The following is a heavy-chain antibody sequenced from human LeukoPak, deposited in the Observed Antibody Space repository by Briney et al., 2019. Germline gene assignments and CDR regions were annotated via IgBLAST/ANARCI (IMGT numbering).Heavy chain of an antibody. CDR3: ARDSYVDSEAVRWFDP. V-gene: IGHV3-66*01. D-gene: IGHD4-17*01. Sequence: GGSLRLSCAASGFTFSSYAMSWVRQAPGKGLEWVSVIYRCGPTYYADSVKGRFTISRDNSKNTLYLQMNSLRAEDTAVYYCARDSYVDSEAVRWFDPWGQGTLVTVSS. CDR1: GFTFSSYA. J-gene: IGHJ5*02. CDR2: IYRCGPT.